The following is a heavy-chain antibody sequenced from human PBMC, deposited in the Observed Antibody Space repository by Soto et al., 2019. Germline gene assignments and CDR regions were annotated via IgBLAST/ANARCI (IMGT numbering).Heavy chain of an antibody. CDR3: STGGD. D-gene: IGHD3-10*01. V-gene: IGHV3-73*02. CDR1: GFTFSGSA. J-gene: IGHJ4*02. Sequence: EVQLVESGGGLVQPGGSLNLSFAAPGFTFSGSALPWFRRASGKGLEWVGRIRSKANSYATAYAASVKGRFTISRDDSKNTAYLQMNSLKTEDTAVYYCSTGGDWGQGTLVTVSS. CDR2: IRSKANSYAT.